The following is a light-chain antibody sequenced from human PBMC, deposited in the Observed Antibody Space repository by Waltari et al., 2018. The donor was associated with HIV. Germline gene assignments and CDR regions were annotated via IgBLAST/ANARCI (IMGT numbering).Light chain of an antibody. V-gene: IGLV1-44*01. J-gene: IGLJ3*02. CDR1: SSNIGSNT. Sequence: QSVLTQPPSASGTTGQRVTISCSGSSSNIGSNTVSWYQQLPGTAPKHLIYSNNRRPSGVPDRFSGSKSGTSASLAFRWLQSEEEADYYCAAWDDSLNGWVCGGGTKLTVL. CDR3: AAWDDSLNGWV. CDR2: SNN.